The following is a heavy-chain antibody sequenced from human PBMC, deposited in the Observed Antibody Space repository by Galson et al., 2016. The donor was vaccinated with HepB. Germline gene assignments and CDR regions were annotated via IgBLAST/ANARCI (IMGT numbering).Heavy chain of an antibody. CDR1: GFTFSSHG. V-gene: IGHV3-48*02. CDR3: ARGYASGNFYQ. CDR2: IKSSSSNV. D-gene: IGHD3-10*01. Sequence: SLRLSCAASGFTFSSHGMNWIRQAPGKGLEWVSQIKSSSSNVYYADSVKGRFTISRDNAKNSVYLQMNSLRDEDTAVYYCARGYASGNFYQWGQGTLVTVSS. J-gene: IGHJ4*02.